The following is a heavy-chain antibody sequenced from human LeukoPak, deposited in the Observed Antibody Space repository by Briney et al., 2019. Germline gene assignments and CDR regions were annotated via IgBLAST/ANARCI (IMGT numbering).Heavy chain of an antibody. CDR3: ARRRYNYDY. CDR1: GGSISSYY. V-gene: IGHV4-59*01. Sequence: SETLSLTCTVSGGSISSYYWSWIRQPPGKGLGWIGYIYYSGNTIYNPSLKSRVTTSIDTSKNQFSLKLSSVTAADTAVYYCARRRYNYDYWGQGTLVTVSS. CDR2: IYYSGNT. D-gene: IGHD5-18*01. J-gene: IGHJ4*02.